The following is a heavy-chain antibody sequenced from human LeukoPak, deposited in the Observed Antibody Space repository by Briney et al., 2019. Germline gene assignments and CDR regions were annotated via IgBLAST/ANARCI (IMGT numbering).Heavy chain of an antibody. J-gene: IGHJ4*02. Sequence: VASVKVSCKPSGYTFTSCDINWVRQAPGQGLEWIGWMNPNSGNTGYGQSFQGRVTMTRDNSISTAYMELSNLRSEDTAIYYCTRGSSGRRDYWGQGTLVTVSS. D-gene: IGHD6-19*01. CDR3: TRGSSGRRDY. V-gene: IGHV1-8*01. CDR2: MNPNSGNT. CDR1: GYTFTSCD.